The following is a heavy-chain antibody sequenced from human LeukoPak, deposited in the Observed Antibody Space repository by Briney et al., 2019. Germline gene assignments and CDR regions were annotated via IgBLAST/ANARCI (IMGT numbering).Heavy chain of an antibody. CDR3: SRDLGDFFYSDY. D-gene: IGHD3-16*01. CDR1: GFTFGSYG. J-gene: IGHJ4*02. Sequence: GGSLRLSCAASGFTFGSYGMHWVRQAPGEGLKRVAFIWYDGSKKYYEDSVRGRFTVSRDNSKNTLYLQMDSLRAEDTAVYYCSRDLGDFFYSDYWGQGTLVSVSS. CDR2: IWYDGSKK. V-gene: IGHV3-33*01.